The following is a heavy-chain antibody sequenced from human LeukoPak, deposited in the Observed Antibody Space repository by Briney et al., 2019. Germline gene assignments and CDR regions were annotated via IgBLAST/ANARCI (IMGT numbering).Heavy chain of an antibody. J-gene: IGHJ4*02. CDR1: GFTFSSYW. V-gene: IGHV3-7*01. D-gene: IGHD1-14*01. CDR3: VGDPTTNRFQFFHY. CDR2: IKQDGSEK. Sequence: GGSLRLSCAASGFTFSSYWMSWVREAPGKGLEWGANIKQDGSEKYYVDSVKGRFTISRDNAKNSLYLQMNSLTVEDTAVYYCVGDPTTNRFQFFHYWGQGALVTVSS.